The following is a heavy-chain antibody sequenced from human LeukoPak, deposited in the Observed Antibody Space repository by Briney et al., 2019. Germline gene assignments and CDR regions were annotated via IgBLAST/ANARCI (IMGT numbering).Heavy chain of an antibody. CDR1: GGSINSFY. D-gene: IGHD6-25*01. J-gene: IGHJ4*02. CDR2: ISTSAYT. V-gene: IGHV4-4*07. CDR3: TRRTRIAAGVYNIDF. Sequence: SETLSLTCSVSGGSINSFYWSWIRQPARKGLEWIGRISTSAYTNYNPSLKSRVSMSVDTSKKQISLRLSSVTAADTAVYYCTRRTRIAAGVYNIDFWGQGTLVTVSS.